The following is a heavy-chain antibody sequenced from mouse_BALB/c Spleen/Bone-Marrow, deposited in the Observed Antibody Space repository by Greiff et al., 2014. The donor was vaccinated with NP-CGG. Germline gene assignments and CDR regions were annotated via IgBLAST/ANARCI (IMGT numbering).Heavy chain of an antibody. CDR1: GFNIKDTY. J-gene: IGHJ2*01. Sequence: EVQLQQSGAELVKPGASVRLSCTASGFNIKDTYIHWVKQRPEQGLEWIGRIDPANGNTKYDPKFQGKATITADTSSNTAYLQLSSLTSEDTAVCYCASYRLRTYFDYWGQGTTLTVSS. CDR2: IDPANGNT. CDR3: ASYRLRTYFDY. D-gene: IGHD2-14*01. V-gene: IGHV14-3*02.